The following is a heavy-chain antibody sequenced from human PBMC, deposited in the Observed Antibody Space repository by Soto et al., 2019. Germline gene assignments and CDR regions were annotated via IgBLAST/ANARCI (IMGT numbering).Heavy chain of an antibody. CDR1: GYTLTDYY. CDR2: INPKTGST. J-gene: IGHJ5*02. V-gene: IGHV1-2*02. Sequence: ASVKVSCKASGYTLTDYYVHWVRQAPGQGLEWVAWINPKTGSTHCAQKFQGRVTATRDTSITTTYLELTGLRLDDTAVYYCAKEADSSSGDWFDPWGQGTLVTVSS. CDR3: AKEADSSSGDWFDP. D-gene: IGHD6-6*01.